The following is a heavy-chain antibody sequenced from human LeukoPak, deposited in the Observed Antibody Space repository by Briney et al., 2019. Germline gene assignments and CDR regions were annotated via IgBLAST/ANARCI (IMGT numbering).Heavy chain of an antibody. J-gene: IGHJ4*02. CDR3: AKDLTTVTPLGC. CDR1: GFTFSDYY. D-gene: IGHD4-17*01. Sequence: PGGSLRLSCAASGFTFSDYYMSWIRQAPGKGLEWVSAISGSGGSTYYADSVKGRFTISRDNSKNTLYLQMNSLRAEDTAVYYCAKDLTTVTPLGCWGQGTLVTVSS. CDR2: ISGSGGST. V-gene: IGHV3-23*01.